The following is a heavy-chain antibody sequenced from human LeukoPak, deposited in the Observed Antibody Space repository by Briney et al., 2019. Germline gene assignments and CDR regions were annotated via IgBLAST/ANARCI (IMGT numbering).Heavy chain of an antibody. J-gene: IGHJ5*02. CDR3: ARGRGEGRGISMVRGVRAPSYNWFDP. CDR1: GYSISSGYY. D-gene: IGHD3-10*01. Sequence: SETLSLTCTVSGYSISSGYYWGWIRQPPGKGLEWIGSIYHSGRTFYNPSLKSRVTISVDTSKNQFSLKLTSVTAADTAVYYCARGRGEGRGISMVRGVRAPSYNWFDPWGHGTLVTVSS. V-gene: IGHV4-38-2*02. CDR2: IYHSGRT.